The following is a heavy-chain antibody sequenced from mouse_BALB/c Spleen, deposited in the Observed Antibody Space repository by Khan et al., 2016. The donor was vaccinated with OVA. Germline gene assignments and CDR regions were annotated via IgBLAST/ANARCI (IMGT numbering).Heavy chain of an antibody. Sequence: VQLQQSGPELVRPGASVKISCKTSGYSFTGYFMNWVMQSHGKSLEWIGRINPHIGETFYNQRFKDKATLTVDESSSTAHMELRSLASEDSAVYYCTIIDRSDFDYWGQGTTLTVSS. V-gene: IGHV1-20*02. D-gene: IGHD1-1*01. CDR3: TIIDRSDFDY. CDR1: GYSFTGYF. CDR2: INPHIGET. J-gene: IGHJ2*01.